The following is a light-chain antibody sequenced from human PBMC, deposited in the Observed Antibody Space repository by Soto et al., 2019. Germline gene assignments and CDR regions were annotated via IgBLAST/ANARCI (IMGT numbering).Light chain of an antibody. V-gene: IGLV2-11*01. CDR2: DVT. CDR1: SSDVGGYNY. CDR3: CSHAGTYTSV. J-gene: IGLJ1*01. Sequence: ALTQPRSVSGSPGQSVTISCTGTSSDVGGYNYVSWYQQYPGKAPKLMIYDVTKRPSGVPDRFSGSKSGNTASLTISGLQAEDEADYYCCSHAGTYTSVFGAGTKVTVL.